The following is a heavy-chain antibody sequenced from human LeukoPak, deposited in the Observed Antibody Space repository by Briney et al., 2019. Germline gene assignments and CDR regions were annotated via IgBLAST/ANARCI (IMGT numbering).Heavy chain of an antibody. D-gene: IGHD3-22*01. V-gene: IGHV3-21*01. CDR3: ARELEDSSGYFRDY. CDR1: GFTFSSYS. J-gene: IGHJ4*02. Sequence: GGSLRLSCAASGFTFSSYSMNWVRQAPGKGLEWVSSISSSSSYIYYADSVKGRFTISRDNAKNSLYRQMNRLRAEDTAVYDCARELEDSSGYFRDYWGQGTLVTVSS. CDR2: ISSSSSYI.